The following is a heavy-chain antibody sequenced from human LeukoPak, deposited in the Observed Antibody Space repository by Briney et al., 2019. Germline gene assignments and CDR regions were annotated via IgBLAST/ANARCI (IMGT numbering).Heavy chain of an antibody. CDR2: ISVYNGDT. CDR3: ARDRMPVRPGWFDH. Sequence: GASLKVSSKDPGYTFTTSGISWVRPAPGQGLGWMGWISVYNGDTNSAQKFQGRVTMTTDTSTSTVYMEVRSLTSDVTAMYYCARDRMPVRPGWFDHWGQGTLVSVSS. CDR1: GYTFTTSG. J-gene: IGHJ5*02. V-gene: IGHV1-18*01. D-gene: IGHD2-2*01.